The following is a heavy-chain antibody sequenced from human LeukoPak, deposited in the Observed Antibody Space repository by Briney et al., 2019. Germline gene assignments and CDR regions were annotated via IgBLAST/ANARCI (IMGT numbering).Heavy chain of an antibody. J-gene: IGHJ3*02. V-gene: IGHV1-69*13. CDR3: ARGRDTAMRLSYFPSLDI. D-gene: IGHD5-18*01. Sequence: SVKVSCKASGGTFSSYAISWVRQAPGRGLEWMGGIIPIFGTANYAQKFQGRVTITADESTSTAYMELSSLRSEDTAVYYCARGRDTAMRLSYFPSLDIWGQGTMVTVSS. CDR2: IIPIFGTA. CDR1: GGTFSSYA.